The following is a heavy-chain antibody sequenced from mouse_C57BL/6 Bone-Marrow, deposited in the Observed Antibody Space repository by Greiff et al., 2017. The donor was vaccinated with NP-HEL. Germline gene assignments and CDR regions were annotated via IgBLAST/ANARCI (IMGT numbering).Heavy chain of an antibody. D-gene: IGHD2-3*01. CDR1: GFSLTSYG. CDR2: IWSGGST. Sequence: VQLQESGPGLVQPSQSLSITCTVSGFSLTSYGVHWVRQSPGKGLEWLGVIWSGGSTDYNAAFISRLSISKDNSKSQVFFKMNSLQADDTAIYYCARKRWLLPYYAMDYWGQGTSVTVSS. V-gene: IGHV2-2*01. J-gene: IGHJ4*01. CDR3: ARKRWLLPYYAMDY.